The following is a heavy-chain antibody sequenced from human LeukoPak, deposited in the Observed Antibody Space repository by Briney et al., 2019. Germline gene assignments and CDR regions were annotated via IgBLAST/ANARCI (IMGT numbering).Heavy chain of an antibody. J-gene: IGHJ4*02. CDR2: ISSSSSYI. Sequence: PGGSLRLSCAASGFTFSSYSMNWVRQAPGKGLEWVSSISSSSSYIYYADSVKGRFTISRDNAKTSLYLQMNSLRAEDAAVYYCAGDGPMVRGVMNYWGQGTLVTVSS. V-gene: IGHV3-21*01. CDR3: AGDGPMVRGVMNY. CDR1: GFTFSSYS. D-gene: IGHD3-10*01.